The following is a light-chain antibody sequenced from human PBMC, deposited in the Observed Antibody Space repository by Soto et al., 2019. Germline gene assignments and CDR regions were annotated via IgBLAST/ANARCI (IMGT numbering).Light chain of an antibody. CDR1: SSDVGGYNY. CDR2: EVS. CDR3: SSYTNSNTLQWV. Sequence: QPALTQPASVSGSPGQSITISCTGTSSDVGGYNYVSWYQQHPGKAPKLMIYEVSNRPSGVSNRFSGSKSGNTASLTISGLQAEDEANYYCSSYTNSNTLQWVFGGGTKVTVL. V-gene: IGLV2-14*01. J-gene: IGLJ3*02.